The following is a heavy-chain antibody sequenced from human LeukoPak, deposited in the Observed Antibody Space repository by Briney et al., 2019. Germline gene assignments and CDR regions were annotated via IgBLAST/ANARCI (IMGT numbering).Heavy chain of an antibody. J-gene: IGHJ4*02. CDR1: VGSISTYY. D-gene: IGHD6-13*01. CDR2: IYYTGRT. CDR3: ARHVGTAAGPFDS. V-gene: IGHV4-59*08. Sequence: SETLSLTCTVSVGSISTYYWSWIRQPPGKGLEWLAYIYYTGRTDSNPSLSSRVTISVDTSRNQFSLNLTSVTAADTAVYYCARHVGTAAGPFDSWGQGILVTVSS.